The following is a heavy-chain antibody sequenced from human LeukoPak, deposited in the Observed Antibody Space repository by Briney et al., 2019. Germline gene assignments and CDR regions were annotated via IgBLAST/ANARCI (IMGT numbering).Heavy chain of an antibody. CDR3: ARDAPTIDHAFDI. CDR2: ISRTGSTI. CDR1: GFTFSTYE. Sequence: GGSLRLSCAASGFTFSTYEMNWVRQAPGKGLEWVSYISRTGSTIYYADSVKGRFTISRDNAKNSLYLQMNSLRAEDTAVYYCARDAPTIDHAFDIWGQGTMVTVSS. J-gene: IGHJ3*02. D-gene: IGHD2-15*01. V-gene: IGHV3-48*03.